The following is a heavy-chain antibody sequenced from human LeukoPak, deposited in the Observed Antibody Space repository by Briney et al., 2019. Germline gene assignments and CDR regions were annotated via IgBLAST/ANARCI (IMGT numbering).Heavy chain of an antibody. D-gene: IGHD3-22*01. CDR3: ARGEDSNGYYGYYFEY. Sequence: QPGGSLRLSCAASGFTVSSNYMSWVRQAPGKGLEFVSIIYSSGSTYYSDSVKGRFTISRDNSKNTLHLQMNNLRAEDTAMYYCARGEDSNGYYGYYFEYWGQGTLVTVSS. J-gene: IGHJ4*02. CDR1: GFTVSSNY. CDR2: IYSSGST. V-gene: IGHV3-53*01.